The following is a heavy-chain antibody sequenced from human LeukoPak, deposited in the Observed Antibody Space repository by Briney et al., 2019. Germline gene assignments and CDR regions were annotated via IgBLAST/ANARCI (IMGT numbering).Heavy chain of an antibody. CDR3: ARALTAVAGNLVY. CDR1: GYSFTSHY. Sequence: GASVKVSCKASGYSFTSHYMHWVRQAPGQGLEWMGWINPNSGDTNYAQKFQGRVTMTRDTSISTAYMELSRLRSDDTAVYYCARALTAVAGNLVYWGQGTLVTVSS. V-gene: IGHV1-2*02. J-gene: IGHJ4*02. CDR2: INPNSGDT. D-gene: IGHD6-19*01.